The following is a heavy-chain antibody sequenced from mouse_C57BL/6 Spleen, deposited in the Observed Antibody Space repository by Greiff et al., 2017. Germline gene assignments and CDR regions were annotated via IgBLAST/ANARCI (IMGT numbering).Heavy chain of an antibody. V-gene: IGHV5-6*01. CDR2: ISSGGSYT. CDR1: GFTFSSYG. D-gene: IGHD2-1*01. Sequence: EVKLQESGGDLVKPGGSLKLSCAASGFTFSSYGMSWVRQTPDKRLEWVATISSGGSYTYYPDSVKGRFTISRDNAKNTLYLQMSSLKSEDTAMYYCAIYGNYEDAMDYWGQGTSVTVSS. J-gene: IGHJ4*01. CDR3: AIYGNYEDAMDY.